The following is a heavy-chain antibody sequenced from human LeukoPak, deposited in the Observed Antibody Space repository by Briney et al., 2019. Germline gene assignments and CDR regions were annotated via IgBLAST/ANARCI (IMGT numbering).Heavy chain of an antibody. CDR2: IYPGDSDT. CDR1: GYSLTTYW. D-gene: IGHD2-2*01. V-gene: IGHV5-51*01. CDR3: ARRQGCSSTSCPPDY. Sequence: GESLKISCKGSGYSLTTYWIGWVRQMPGKGLEWMGIIYPGDSDTRYSPSFQGQVTISADKSINTAYLQWSSLKASDTAMYYCARRQGCSSTSCPPDYWGHVTLVTVSS. J-gene: IGHJ4*01.